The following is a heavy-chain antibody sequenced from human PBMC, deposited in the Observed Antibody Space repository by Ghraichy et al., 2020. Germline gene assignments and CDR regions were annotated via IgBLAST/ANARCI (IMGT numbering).Heavy chain of an antibody. CDR1: GFAFSSHA. J-gene: IGHJ4*02. CDR3: ARDYCTGGTCYYFDF. Sequence: GESLNISCAGSGFAFSSHAIHWIRQAPGKGLEWVAVVSSDGKNTYYADSVKGRYTVSRDKSKNTLSLQMNSLRPEDTAVYYCARDYCTGGTCYYFDFWGQGTLVTVSS. CDR2: VSSDGKNT. D-gene: IGHD2-8*02. V-gene: IGHV3-30*04.